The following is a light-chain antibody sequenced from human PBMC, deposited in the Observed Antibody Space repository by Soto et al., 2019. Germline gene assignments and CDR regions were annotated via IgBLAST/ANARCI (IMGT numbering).Light chain of an antibody. CDR3: KQSYSTLLT. CDR1: QSISSY. CDR2: AAS. V-gene: IGKV1-39*01. Sequence: DIQMTQSPSSLSASVGDRVTITCRASQSISSYLNWYQQKPGKATKLLIYAASRLQSGVPSRFSGSGSRTKFTLNIRSLQPEAFATYYRKQSYSTLLTLGRGTKVEIK. J-gene: IGKJ4*01.